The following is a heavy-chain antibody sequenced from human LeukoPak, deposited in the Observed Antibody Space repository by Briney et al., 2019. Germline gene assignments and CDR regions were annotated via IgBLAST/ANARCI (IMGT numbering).Heavy chain of an antibody. V-gene: IGHV4-34*01. CDR3: ARGRSSVAAFYYYYMDV. Sequence: PSETLSLTCAVYGGSFSGYYWSWIRQPPGKGLEWIGEINHSGSTNYNPSLKSRVTISVDTSKNQFSLKLSSVTAADTAVYYCARGRSSVAAFYYYYMDVWGKGTTVTVSS. D-gene: IGHD6-19*01. CDR1: GGSFSGYY. CDR2: INHSGST. J-gene: IGHJ6*03.